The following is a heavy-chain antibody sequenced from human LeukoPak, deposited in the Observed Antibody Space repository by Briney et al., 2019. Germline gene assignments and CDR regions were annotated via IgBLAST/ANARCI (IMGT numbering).Heavy chain of an antibody. Sequence: GASVKVSCKASGYTFTGYYMHWGRQAPGQGLEWLGWINPISGGTNYAQMFQGRVTLTRDTSISTAYMELSSLRSDDTAVYYCARDSGYNWNYDFNYWGQGTLVTVSS. CDR1: GYTFTGYY. CDR2: INPISGGT. J-gene: IGHJ4*02. D-gene: IGHD1-7*01. CDR3: ARDSGYNWNYDFNY. V-gene: IGHV1-2*02.